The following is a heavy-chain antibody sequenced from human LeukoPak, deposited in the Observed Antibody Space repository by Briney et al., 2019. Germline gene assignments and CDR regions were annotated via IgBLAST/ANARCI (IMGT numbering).Heavy chain of an antibody. CDR2: INSDGSST. Sequence: GGSLRLSCAASGFTFSSYWMHWVRHAPGKGLVWVSRINSDGSSTSYADSVKGRFTISRDNAKNSLFLQMNSLKAEDTAVYYCARGPLIAAAGTWWGQGTLVTVSS. V-gene: IGHV3-74*01. D-gene: IGHD6-13*01. J-gene: IGHJ4*02. CDR3: ARGPLIAAAGTW. CDR1: GFTFSSYW.